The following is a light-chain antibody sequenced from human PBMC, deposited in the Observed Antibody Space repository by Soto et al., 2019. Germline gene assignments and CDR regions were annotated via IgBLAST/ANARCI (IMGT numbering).Light chain of an antibody. J-gene: IGKJ4*01. CDR1: HSVSTTY. CDR2: GAS. Sequence: EIVLTQSPGTLSLSPWERATLSCRASHSVSTTYLGWSQQKPGQAPRLLIYGASSRATGIPDRFSGSGFGTEFTLTISRLEPVDFAVYYCHQYGSLPFTFGGGTKVEIK. V-gene: IGKV3-20*01. CDR3: HQYGSLPFT.